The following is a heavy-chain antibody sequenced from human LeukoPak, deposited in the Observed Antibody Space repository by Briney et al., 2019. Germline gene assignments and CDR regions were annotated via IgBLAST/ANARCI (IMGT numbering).Heavy chain of an antibody. CDR3: AGETPRRGETRDGYR. Sequence: PGRSLRLSCAASGFTFSRYAMHWVRQSPGKGLEWVAVISHDGGNEYYADSVKGRFTISRDNSKNTLYLQMNSLRAEDTAVYYCAGETPRRGETRDGYRWGQGTLVTVSS. CDR1: GFTFSRYA. CDR2: ISHDGGNE. V-gene: IGHV3-30-3*01. J-gene: IGHJ4*02. D-gene: IGHD5-24*01.